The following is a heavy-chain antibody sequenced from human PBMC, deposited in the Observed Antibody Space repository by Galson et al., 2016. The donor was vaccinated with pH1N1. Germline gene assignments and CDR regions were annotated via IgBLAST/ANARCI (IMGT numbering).Heavy chain of an antibody. J-gene: IGHJ3*01. CDR1: GGPFSSYT. D-gene: IGHD2-15*01. V-gene: IGHV1-69*08. CDR2: ITPVLRTA. Sequence: SVKVSCEASGGPFSSYTISWVRQAPGQGLEWVGRITPVLRTATYAQKFQGRTTITADKSTNTVYMQLSSLRSDDTAVYYCARDGRVTVVVTDDALDVWGQGTVLTVSS. CDR3: ARDGRVTVVVTDDALDV.